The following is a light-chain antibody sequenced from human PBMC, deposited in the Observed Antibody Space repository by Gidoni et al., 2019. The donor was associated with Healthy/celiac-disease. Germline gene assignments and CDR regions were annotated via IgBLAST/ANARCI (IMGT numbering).Light chain of an antibody. J-gene: IGKJ2*01. CDR3: QQYDNLPYT. V-gene: IGKV1-33*01. Sequence: DIQMTPSPSSLSASVGDRVTITCQASQDISNYLNWYQQKPGKAPKLLIYDASHLETGVPSRLSGSGSGTDFTFTISSLEPEDIATYYCQQYDNLPYTFGQGTKLESK. CDR1: QDISNY. CDR2: DAS.